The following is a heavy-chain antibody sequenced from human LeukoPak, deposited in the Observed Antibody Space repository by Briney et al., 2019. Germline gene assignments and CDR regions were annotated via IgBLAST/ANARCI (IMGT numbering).Heavy chain of an antibody. CDR3: ARVGRPLAPDY. CDR1: RGTFSSYA. J-gene: IGHJ4*02. D-gene: IGHD1-1*01. Sequence: SVKVSCKASRGTFSSYAISWVRQAPGQGREWMGRIIPIFGTANYAQKFQGRVTITMDETTSTAYMELSSPRSEDTALYYCARVGRPLAPDYWGQGTLVTVSS. V-gene: IGHV1-69*05. CDR2: IIPIFGTA.